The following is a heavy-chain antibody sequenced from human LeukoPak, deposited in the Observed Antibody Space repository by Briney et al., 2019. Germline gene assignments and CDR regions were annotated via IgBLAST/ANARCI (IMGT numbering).Heavy chain of an antibody. Sequence: SVKVSCKASGGTFSSYAISWVRQAPGQGLEWMGGIIPIFGTANYAQKFQGRVTITADKSTSTAYMELSSPRSEDTAVYYCATLYYYDSSGYYPYWSQGTLVTVSS. CDR1: GGTFSSYA. CDR3: ATLYYYDSSGYYPY. J-gene: IGHJ4*02. V-gene: IGHV1-69*06. D-gene: IGHD3-22*01. CDR2: IIPIFGTA.